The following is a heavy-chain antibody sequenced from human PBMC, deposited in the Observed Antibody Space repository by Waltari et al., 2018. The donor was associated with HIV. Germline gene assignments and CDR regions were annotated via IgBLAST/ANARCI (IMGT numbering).Heavy chain of an antibody. CDR2: NYTSGRP. J-gene: IGHJ3*02. Sequence: QVQLQESGPGLVKPSQTLSPTCTVSGGSISSGSYYWSWIRQPAGKGLEWIGRNYTSGRPTDNPSLKRRVTVSVDPSKNQFSLKLSSVTAADPAVYYCARVFSSWPRVQDAFDIGGHGTMVTVSS. D-gene: IGHD6-13*01. V-gene: IGHV4-61*02. CDR1: GGSISSGSYY. CDR3: ARVFSSWPRVQDAFDI.